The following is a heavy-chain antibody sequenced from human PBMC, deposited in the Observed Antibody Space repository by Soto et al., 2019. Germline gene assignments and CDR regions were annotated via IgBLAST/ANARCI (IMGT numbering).Heavy chain of an antibody. Sequence: QVQLQESGPGLVKPSQTLSLTCTVSGGSINSGDYYWSWIRQPPGKGLEWIGYIYYSGTTYYNPSLKSRVTISVDTSKNQFSLRLTSVTAADTAVYYCARDDEYDTTGLDYWGQGTLVTVSS. V-gene: IGHV4-30-4*01. D-gene: IGHD3-22*01. CDR3: ARDDEYDTTGLDY. CDR1: GGSINSGDYY. J-gene: IGHJ4*02. CDR2: IYYSGTT.